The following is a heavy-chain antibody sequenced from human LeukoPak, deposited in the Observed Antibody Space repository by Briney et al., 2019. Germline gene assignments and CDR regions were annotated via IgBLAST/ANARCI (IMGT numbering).Heavy chain of an antibody. CDR2: INHSGST. V-gene: IGHV4-34*01. J-gene: IGHJ4*02. CDR3: ARGRITMVRGGGLDY. Sequence: SETLSLTCAVSGGSISSGGYSWSWIRQPPGKGLEWIGEINHSGSTNYNPSLKSRVTISVDTSKNQFSLKLSSVTAADTAVYYCARGRITMVRGGGLDYWGQGTLVTVSS. D-gene: IGHD3-10*01. CDR1: GGSISSGGYS.